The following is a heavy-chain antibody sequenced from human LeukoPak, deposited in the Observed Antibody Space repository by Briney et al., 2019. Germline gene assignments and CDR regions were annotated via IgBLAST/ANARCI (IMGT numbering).Heavy chain of an antibody. CDR1: GFSLNTRGVG. V-gene: IGHV2-5*01. J-gene: IGHJ4*02. Sequence: SGPTLVKPTQTLTLTCTFSGFSLNTRGVGVGWIRQPPGKALEWLALIYWNDNKRYSPSLKSRLTITKDASNNHVVLTMTNMDPVDTATYYCARTWMTPDYWGQGTLVAVSS. CDR2: IYWNDNK. D-gene: IGHD5-12*01. CDR3: ARTWMTPDY.